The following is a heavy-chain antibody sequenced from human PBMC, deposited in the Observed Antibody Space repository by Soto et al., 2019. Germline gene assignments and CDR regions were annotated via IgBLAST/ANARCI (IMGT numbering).Heavy chain of an antibody. CDR2: ISTYNGDA. J-gene: IGHJ6*02. CDR3: ARSRSVPYYFCGLVV. V-gene: IGHV1-18*01. CDR1: GYTFSRSG. D-gene: IGHD4-17*01. Sequence: GSSVKVSCKTSGYTFSRSGISWVRQAPGQGLEWMGWISTYNGDANYAQKLQGRVTMTTDTSTSTAFMELGSLTSDDPAVYYCARSRSVPYYFCGLVVWG.